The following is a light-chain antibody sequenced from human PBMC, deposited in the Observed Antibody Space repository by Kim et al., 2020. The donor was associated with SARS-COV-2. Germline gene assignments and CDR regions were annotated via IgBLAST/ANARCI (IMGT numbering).Light chain of an antibody. CDR2: YDS. J-gene: IGLJ2*01. V-gene: IGLV3-21*04. CDR3: QVWDSSSDHVV. Sequence: APGKTARFTWGGNNIVSNSVQWYQQRPGQAPVLVIYYDSDRPSGIPERFSGSISGNTATLTISRVEAGDEADYYCQVWDSSSDHVVFGGGTQLTVL. CDR1: NIVSNS.